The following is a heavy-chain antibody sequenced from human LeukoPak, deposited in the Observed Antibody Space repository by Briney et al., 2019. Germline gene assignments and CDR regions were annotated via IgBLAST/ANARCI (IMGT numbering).Heavy chain of an antibody. CDR2: IRSKANSYAT. D-gene: IGHD3-10*01. CDR3: TRPNYYGSGSYRDD. CDR1: GFTFSGSA. J-gene: IGHJ4*02. V-gene: IGHV3-73*01. Sequence: PGGSLKLSCAASGFTFSGSAMHWVRQASGKGLEWVGRIRSKANSYATAYAASVKGRFTISRDDSENTAYLQMNSLKTEDTAVYYCTRPNYYGSGSYRDDWGQGTLVTVSS.